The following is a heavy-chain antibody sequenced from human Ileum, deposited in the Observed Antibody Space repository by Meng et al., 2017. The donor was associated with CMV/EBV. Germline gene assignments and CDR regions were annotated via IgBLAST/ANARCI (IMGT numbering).Heavy chain of an antibody. CDR1: GFTFISYG. D-gene: IGHD2-21*01. J-gene: IGHJ4*02. CDR3: AKDIRNMAGGDY. CDR2: VWDNGNSQ. V-gene: IGHV3-33*03. Sequence: SCAASGFTFISYGMPWVRQAPGKGLRWVAIVWDNGNSQYTADSVKGRFTISRDNSRNTLNLQMNSLRAEDTAVYYCAKDIRNMAGGDYWGQGTLVTVSS.